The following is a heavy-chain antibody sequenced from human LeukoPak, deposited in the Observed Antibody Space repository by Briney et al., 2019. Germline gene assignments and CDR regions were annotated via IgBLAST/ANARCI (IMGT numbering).Heavy chain of an antibody. CDR3: ARGGITIFGGIIYQDY. CDR2: IRSKGNSYAT. D-gene: IGHD3-3*01. J-gene: IGHJ4*02. Sequence: PGGSLRLSCAASGFTFSGSAMHWVRQASGKGLEWVGRIRSKGNSYATAYAASVKGRFTISRDDSKNTAYLQMNSLRAEDTAFYYCARGGITIFGGIIYQDYWGQGTLVTVSS. CDR1: GFTFSGSA. V-gene: IGHV3-73*01.